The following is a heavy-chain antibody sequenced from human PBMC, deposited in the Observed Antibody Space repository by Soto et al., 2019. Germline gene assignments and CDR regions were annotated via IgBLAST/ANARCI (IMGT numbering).Heavy chain of an antibody. J-gene: IGHJ6*02. D-gene: IGHD3-3*01. CDR1: GGTFSSYS. V-gene: IGHV1-69*13. CDR2: IIPIFGTA. Sequence: SVKVSCKASGGTFSSYSISWVRQAPGQGLEWMGGIIPIFGTANYAQKFQGRVTITADESTSTAYMELSSLRSEDTAVYYCARGVLLHYYYYYGMDVWGQGTTVT. CDR3: ARGVLLHYYYYYGMDV.